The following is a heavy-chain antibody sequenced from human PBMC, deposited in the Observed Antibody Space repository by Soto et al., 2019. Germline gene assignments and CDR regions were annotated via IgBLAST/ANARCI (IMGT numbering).Heavy chain of an antibody. V-gene: IGHV4-39*01. D-gene: IGHD3-22*01. J-gene: IGHJ6*02. CDR1: GGTISSSGYY. CDR2: IFYSGTT. CDR3: ARHYYDSSGYPAPYYHGMDV. Sequence: LSRTCTVSGGTISSSGYYCVWFRQSPGQGLEWIGTIFYSGTTYYNPSIEGRITISQDTSNNQSSLKRTSVTAADTAVYYCARHYYDSSGYPAPYYHGMDVWGQGTTVTVSS.